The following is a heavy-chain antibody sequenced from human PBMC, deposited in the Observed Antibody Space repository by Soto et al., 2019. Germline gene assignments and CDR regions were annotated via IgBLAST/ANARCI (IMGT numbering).Heavy chain of an antibody. V-gene: IGHV1-18*01. CDR1: GNTFTNFG. Sequence: GASVKVSCKASGNTFTNFGVTWLRQAPGQGLEWMGWISAYTDDPNYAQKFQGRVTMTIDTSTSTAYLDLRSLTSDDTAVYYCARVIPGAEAWFDPWGQGTLVTVSS. J-gene: IGHJ5*02. D-gene: IGHD2-2*01. CDR3: ARVIPGAEAWFDP. CDR2: ISAYTDDP.